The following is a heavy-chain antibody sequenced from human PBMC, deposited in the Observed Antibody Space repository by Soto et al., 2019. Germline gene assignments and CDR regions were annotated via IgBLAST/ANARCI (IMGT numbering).Heavy chain of an antibody. V-gene: IGHV4-59*01. Sequence: QVQLQESGPGLVKPSETLSLTCTVSGGSISSYYWSWIRQPPGKGLEWIGYIYYSGSTNYNPSLKSRVTISVDTSKNQFSLKLSSVTAADTAVYYCARTADYGDLNWFVPWGQGTLVTVSS. CDR3: ARTADYGDLNWFVP. CDR1: GGSISSYY. CDR2: IYYSGST. D-gene: IGHD4-17*01. J-gene: IGHJ5*02.